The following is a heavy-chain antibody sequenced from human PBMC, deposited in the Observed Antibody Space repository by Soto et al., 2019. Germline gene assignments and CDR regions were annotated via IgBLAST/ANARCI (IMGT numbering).Heavy chain of an antibody. D-gene: IGHD2-15*01. CDR2: MNPNSGNT. CDR3: ARGYCSGGSCYSSRNYGMDV. J-gene: IGHJ6*02. CDR1: GYTFTSYD. Sequence: ASVKVSCKASGYTFTSYDINWVRQATGQGLEWMGWMNPNSGNTGYAQKFQGRVTMTRNTSISTAYMELSSLRSEDTAVYYCARGYCSGGSCYSSRNYGMDVWGQGTTVTVSS. V-gene: IGHV1-8*01.